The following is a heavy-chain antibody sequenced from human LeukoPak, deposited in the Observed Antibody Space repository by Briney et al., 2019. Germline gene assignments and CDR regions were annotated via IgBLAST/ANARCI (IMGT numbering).Heavy chain of an antibody. Sequence: SETLSLTCAVSGGSISSYYWSWIRQPPGKGLEWIGYIYYSGSTNYNPSLKSRVTISVDTSKNQFSLKLSSVTAADTAVYYCARHQRGGWYYFDYWGQGTLVTVSS. V-gene: IGHV4-59*08. CDR3: ARHQRGGWYYFDY. CDR2: IYYSGST. J-gene: IGHJ4*02. CDR1: GGSISSYY. D-gene: IGHD2-15*01.